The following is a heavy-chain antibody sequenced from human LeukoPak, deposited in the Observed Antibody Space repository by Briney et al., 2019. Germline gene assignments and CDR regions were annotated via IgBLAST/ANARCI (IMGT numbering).Heavy chain of an antibody. D-gene: IGHD1-26*01. CDR1: GGSISSYY. V-gene: IGHV4-59*12. J-gene: IGHJ4*02. Sequence: PSETLSLTCTVSGGSISSYYWSWIRQPPGKGLEWIGYICYSGSTNYNPSLKSRVTISVDKSKNQFSLKLSSVTAADTAVYYCARVSSGATTVDYWSQGTLVTVSS. CDR2: ICYSGST. CDR3: ARVSSGATTVDY.